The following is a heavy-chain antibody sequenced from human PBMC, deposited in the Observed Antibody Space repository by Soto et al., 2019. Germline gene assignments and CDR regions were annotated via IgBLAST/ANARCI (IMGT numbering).Heavy chain of an antibody. Sequence: QGQLQQSGPGLVKPSQTLSHACAISGDSVSSDITSWNWIRQSPSRGLEWLGRTYYRSKWFHDYAASVKSRITINPDTSKNQFSLELNSMTPEDTAVYYCARGNAIDVWGQGTVVTVSS. CDR3: ARGNAIDV. CDR2: TYYRSKWFH. V-gene: IGHV6-1*01. J-gene: IGHJ3*01. D-gene: IGHD3-10*01. CDR1: GDSVSSDITS.